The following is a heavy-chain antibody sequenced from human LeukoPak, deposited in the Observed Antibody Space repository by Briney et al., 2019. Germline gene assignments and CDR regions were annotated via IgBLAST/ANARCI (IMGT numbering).Heavy chain of an antibody. J-gene: IGHJ5*02. CDR2: IYPGDSDT. D-gene: IGHD6-6*01. CDR1: GYSFTSYW. CDR3: ARHDSRNTYSSSSLRQGWFDP. V-gene: IGHV5-51*01. Sequence: GESLKISCKGSGYSFTSYWIGWVRQMPGKGLEWMGIIYPGDSDTRYSPSFQGQVTISADKSISTAYLQWSSLKASDTAMYYCARHDSRNTYSSSSLRQGWFDPWGQGTLVTVSS.